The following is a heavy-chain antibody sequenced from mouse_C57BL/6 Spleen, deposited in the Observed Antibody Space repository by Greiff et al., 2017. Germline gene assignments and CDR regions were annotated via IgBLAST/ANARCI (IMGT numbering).Heavy chain of an antibody. CDR3: ARALPYAMDY. Sequence: EVQRVESGGGLVKPGGSLKLSCAASGFTFSDYGMHWVRQAPEKGLEWVAYISSGSSTIYYADTVKGRFTISRDNAKTTLFLQMTSLRSEDTAMYYCARALPYAMDYWGQGTSVTVSS. J-gene: IGHJ4*01. V-gene: IGHV5-17*01. CDR2: ISSGSSTI. CDR1: GFTFSDYG.